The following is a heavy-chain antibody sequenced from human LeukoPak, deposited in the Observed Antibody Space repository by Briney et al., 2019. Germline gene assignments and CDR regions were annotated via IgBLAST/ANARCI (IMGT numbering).Heavy chain of an antibody. CDR3: AKDSTTSGSYYGMDV. V-gene: IGHV3-23*01. D-gene: IGHD3-3*01. CDR2: ISGNGGGT. J-gene: IGHJ6*02. Sequence: PGGSLRLSCAASGFAFNNYVMTWVRQAPGKGLEWVSSISGNGGGTYYTDSVKGRFAISRDNSKNTLYLQMNSLRAEDTAVYCCAKDSTTSGSYYGMDVWGQGTTVTVSS. CDR1: GFAFNNYV.